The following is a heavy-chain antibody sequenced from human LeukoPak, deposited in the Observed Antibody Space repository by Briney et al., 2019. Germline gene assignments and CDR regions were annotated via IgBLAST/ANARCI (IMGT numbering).Heavy chain of an antibody. V-gene: IGHV3-30*18. CDR2: ISYDGSNK. D-gene: IGHD3-10*01. Sequence: TGGSLRLSCAASGFTFSSSGMHWVRQAPGKGLEWVAVISYDGSNKYYADSVKGRFTFSRDNSKNTLYLQMNSLRVEDTALYYCAKGGLSRNDAFDIWGQWTMVTVSS. J-gene: IGHJ3*02. CDR1: GFTFSSSG. CDR3: AKGGLSRNDAFDI.